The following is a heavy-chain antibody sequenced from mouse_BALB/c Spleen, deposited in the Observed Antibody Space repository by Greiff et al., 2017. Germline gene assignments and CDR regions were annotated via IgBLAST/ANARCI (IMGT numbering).Heavy chain of an antibody. D-gene: IGHD6-1*01. CDR1: GFAFSSYD. J-gene: IGHJ2*01. V-gene: IGHV5-12-1*01. CDR3: ARHCRGHDLGYYFDY. Sequence: DVHLVESGGGLVKPGGSLKLSCAASGFAFSSYDMSWVRQTPEKRLEWVAYISSGGGSTYYPDTVKGRFTISRDNAKNTLYLQMSSLKSEDTAMYYCARHCRGHDLGYYFDYWGQGTTLTVSS. CDR2: ISSGGGST.